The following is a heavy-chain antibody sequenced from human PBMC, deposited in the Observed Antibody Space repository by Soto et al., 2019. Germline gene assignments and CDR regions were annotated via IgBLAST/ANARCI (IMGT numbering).Heavy chain of an antibody. D-gene: IGHD6-6*01. J-gene: IGHJ4*02. V-gene: IGHV1-18*04. CDR3: ARSRRVSSSTFDY. CDR1: GYTFTSYG. Sequence: GASVKVSCKASGYTFTSYGISWVRQAPGQGLEWMGWISAYNGNTNYAQKLQGRVTMTTDTSKNQFSLKLSSVTAADTAVYYCARSRRVSSSTFDYWGQGTLVTVSS. CDR2: ISAYNGNT.